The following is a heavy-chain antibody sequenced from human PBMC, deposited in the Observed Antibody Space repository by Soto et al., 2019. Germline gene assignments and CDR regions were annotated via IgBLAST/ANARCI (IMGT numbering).Heavy chain of an antibody. CDR1: GFTFSSYA. Sequence: QVQLVESGGGVVQPGRSLRLSCAASGFTFSSYAMHWVRQAPGKGLEWVAVISYDGSNKYYADSVTGRFTISRDNSKNTLYLQMNSLRAEDTAVYYCARVAYCGGDCYSYFDYWGQGTLVTVSS. D-gene: IGHD2-21*02. J-gene: IGHJ4*02. CDR2: ISYDGSNK. CDR3: ARVAYCGGDCYSYFDY. V-gene: IGHV3-30-3*01.